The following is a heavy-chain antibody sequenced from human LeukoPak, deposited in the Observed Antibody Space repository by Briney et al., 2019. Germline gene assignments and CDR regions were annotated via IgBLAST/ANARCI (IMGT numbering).Heavy chain of an antibody. D-gene: IGHD2-2*03. CDR2: ITRSGGST. J-gene: IGHJ4*02. V-gene: IGHV3-64*01. CDR3: ARVGDRSGNGYSH. CDR1: GFTFSSYG. Sequence: GGTLRLSCAASGFTFSSYGMSWVRQAPGKGLQYVSTITRSGGSTYYANSVKGRFTISRDNSKNTLYLEMGSLRVEDMAVYYCARVGDRSGNGYSHWGQGTLVTVSS.